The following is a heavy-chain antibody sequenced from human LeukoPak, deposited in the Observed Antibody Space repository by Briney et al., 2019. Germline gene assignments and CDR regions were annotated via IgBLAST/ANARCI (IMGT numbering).Heavy chain of an antibody. Sequence: PGGSLTLSCEASGFTFSGNWMSWVRQAPGKGLEWVASINPDGSQKLYVDPVKGRFTISRDNTKSSLYLQMNSLGAEDTAMYYCAKLLGTATTYDSWGQGARVTVSS. CDR2: INPDGSQK. CDR1: GFTFSGNW. V-gene: IGHV3-7*01. J-gene: IGHJ4*02. D-gene: IGHD5-24*01. CDR3: AKLLGTATTYDS.